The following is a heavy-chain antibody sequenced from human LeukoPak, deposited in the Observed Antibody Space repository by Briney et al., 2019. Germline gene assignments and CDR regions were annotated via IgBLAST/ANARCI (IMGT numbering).Heavy chain of an antibody. CDR2: IYYSGST. CDR1: GGFIRSGGYY. J-gene: IGHJ4*02. V-gene: IGHV4-31*03. Sequence: SETLSLTCTVSGGFIRSGGYYWSWIRQQPGKGLEWIGYIYYSGSTCYNPSLKSRVTMSVDTSEKQFSLKLSSVTAADTAVYYCARNYGSGSYRHNLYYFDYWGQGTLVTVSS. CDR3: ARNYGSGSYRHNLYYFDY. D-gene: IGHD3-10*01.